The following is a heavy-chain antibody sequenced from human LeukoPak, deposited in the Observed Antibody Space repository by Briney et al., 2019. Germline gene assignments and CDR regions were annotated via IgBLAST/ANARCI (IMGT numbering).Heavy chain of an antibody. J-gene: IGHJ5*02. D-gene: IGHD6-19*01. CDR1: GGSISSYY. CDR2: IYTSGST. Sequence: SETLSLTCTVSGGSISSYYWSWIRQPPGKGLEWIGYIYTSGSTNYNPSLKSRVTISVDTSKNQFSLKLSSVTAADTAVYYCARHWSDSSGWYLGPFDPWGQGTLVTVSS. CDR3: ARHWSDSSGWYLGPFDP. V-gene: IGHV4-4*09.